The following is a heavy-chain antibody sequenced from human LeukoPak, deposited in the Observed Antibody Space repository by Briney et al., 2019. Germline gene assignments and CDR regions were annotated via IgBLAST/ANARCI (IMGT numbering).Heavy chain of an antibody. J-gene: IGHJ4*02. CDR3: ARVGTDY. V-gene: IGHV1-2*02. CDR2: INPNSGGT. D-gene: IGHD3-10*01. CDR1: GYTFTGYY. Sequence: WASVKVSCKASGYTFTGYYMHWVRQAPGQGLEWMGWINPNSGGTNYAQKVQDRVTMTRDTSISTAYMELSRLRSDDTAVYYCARVGTDYWGQGTLVTVSS.